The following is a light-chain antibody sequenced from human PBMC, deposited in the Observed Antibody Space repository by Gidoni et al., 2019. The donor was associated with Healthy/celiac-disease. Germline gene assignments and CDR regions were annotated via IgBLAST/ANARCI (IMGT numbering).Light chain of an antibody. Sequence: DIQMTQSPSSLCASVGDRVTITGRASQSISSYLNWYPQKPGKAPTLLIYAASSLPRGVPSRFSGSGSGTDFTLTISSLQPEDFATYYCQQSYRTPFTFGQGTKLEIK. CDR1: QSISSY. J-gene: IGKJ2*01. CDR2: AAS. V-gene: IGKV1-39*01. CDR3: QQSYRTPFT.